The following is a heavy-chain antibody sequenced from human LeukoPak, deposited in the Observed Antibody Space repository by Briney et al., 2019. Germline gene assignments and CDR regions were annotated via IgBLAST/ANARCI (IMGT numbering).Heavy chain of an antibody. V-gene: IGHV3-48*01. CDR3: ARRGDYAGGLGYYGMDV. CDR1: GFTFSSYS. Sequence: GGSLRLSCAASGFTFSSYSMSWVRQAPGKGPEWVSYISSSSSTIYYADSVKGRFTISRDNAKSSLYLQMNSLRAEDTAVYYCARRGDYAGGLGYYGMDVWGQGTTVTVSS. D-gene: IGHD4-17*01. CDR2: ISSSSSTI. J-gene: IGHJ6*02.